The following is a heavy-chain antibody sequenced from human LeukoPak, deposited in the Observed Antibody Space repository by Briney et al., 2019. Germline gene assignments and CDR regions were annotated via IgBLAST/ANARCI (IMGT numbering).Heavy chain of an antibody. J-gene: IGHJ6*02. Sequence: GGSLRLSCAASGFTFSSSWMHWVRQAPGKGLVWVSRINSDGSSISYADSVKGRFTIPRDNAKNTLFLQMNSLRVEDTAVYYCASAEVIQYGMDVWGQGTTVTVSS. CDR3: ASAEVIQYGMDV. CDR2: INSDGSSI. V-gene: IGHV3-74*01. CDR1: GFTFSSSW. D-gene: IGHD3-16*02.